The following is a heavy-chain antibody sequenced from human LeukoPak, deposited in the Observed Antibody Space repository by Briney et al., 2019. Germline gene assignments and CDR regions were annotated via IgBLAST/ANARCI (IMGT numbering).Heavy chain of an antibody. V-gene: IGHV3-15*01. Sequence: TGGSLRLSCAASGFTFSNAWMSWVRQAPGKGLEWVGRIKSKTDGGTTDYAAPVKGRFTISRDDSKNTLYLQMNSLKTEDTAVYYCTTDGAYCGGDCYWAWGQGTLVTVSS. CDR1: GFTFSNAW. D-gene: IGHD2-21*02. J-gene: IGHJ5*02. CDR3: TTDGAYCGGDCYWA. CDR2: IKSKTDGGTT.